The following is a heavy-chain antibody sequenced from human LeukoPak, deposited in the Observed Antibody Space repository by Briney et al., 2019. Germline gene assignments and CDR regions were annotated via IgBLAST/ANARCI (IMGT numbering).Heavy chain of an antibody. J-gene: IGHJ4*02. V-gene: IGHV3-74*01. CDR2: INSDGSST. CDR1: GFSFSSYW. CDR3: ASDVQGGYCSSASCYSNY. D-gene: IGHD2-2*01. Sequence: GGSLRLSCAASGFSFSSYWMHWVRQAPGKGLVWVSRINSDGSSTIYADSVRGRFTISRDNSKNTLYLQMNSLRVDDTAVYYCASDVQGGYCSSASCYSNYWGQGTLVTVSS.